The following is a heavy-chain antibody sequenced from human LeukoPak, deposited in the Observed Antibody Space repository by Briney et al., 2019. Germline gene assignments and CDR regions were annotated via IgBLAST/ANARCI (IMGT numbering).Heavy chain of an antibody. J-gene: IGHJ4*02. CDR3: VRRAGGYSHPYDY. Sequence: PGGSLRLSCAVSGFTVSSNYMSWVRQAPGEGLEWVSLIYSGGGTYYADSVRGRFTISRDDSKNTLYLQMNSLRAEDTAVYYCVRRAGGYSHPYDYWGQGTLVTVSS. D-gene: IGHD4-23*01. CDR2: IYSGGGT. V-gene: IGHV3-53*01. CDR1: GFTVSSNY.